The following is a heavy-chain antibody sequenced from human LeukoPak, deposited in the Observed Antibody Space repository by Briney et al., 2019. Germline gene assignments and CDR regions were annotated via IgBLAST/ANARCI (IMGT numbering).Heavy chain of an antibody. Sequence: PSETLSLTCTVSGGSISSYYWSWIRQPPGKGLEWIGYIYYSGSTNYNPSLKSRVTISVDTSKNQFSLKLSSVTAADTAVYYCARGPGGRKDWNYGQKSRGAFDIWGQGTMVTVSS. D-gene: IGHD1-7*01. J-gene: IGHJ3*02. CDR2: IYYSGST. CDR1: GGSISSYY. CDR3: ARGPGGRKDWNYGQKSRGAFDI. V-gene: IGHV4-59*01.